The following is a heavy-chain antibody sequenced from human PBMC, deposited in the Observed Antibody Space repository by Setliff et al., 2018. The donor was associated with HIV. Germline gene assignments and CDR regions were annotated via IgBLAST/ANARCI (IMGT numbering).Heavy chain of an antibody. CDR2: ISYDGSRI. J-gene: IGHJ5*02. D-gene: IGHD3-16*01. CDR1: GFTFSNFA. V-gene: IGHV3-30*01. Sequence: GGSLRLSCVASGFTFSNFAMHWVRQAPGKGLEWVSVISYDGSRISYADSVKGRFTISRDDSKNTLFLQLNTLRPEDTAVYYCARDRGTPEKCLDPWGQGTLVTVSS. CDR3: ARDRGTPEKCLDP.